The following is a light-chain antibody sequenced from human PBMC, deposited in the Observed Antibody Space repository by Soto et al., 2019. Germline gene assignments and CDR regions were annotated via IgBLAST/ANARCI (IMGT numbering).Light chain of an antibody. Sequence: DIVLTQSPATLSLSPGERATLSCRASQSVSSKLAWFQQKPGQAPSLLIYGVSTRATGVPVRFSGSGSGTELTLTINILQSEDFAVYDCQQYNNWPHSFGQGTKVDI. J-gene: IGKJ2*01. CDR2: GVS. V-gene: IGKV3-15*01. CDR1: QSVSSK. CDR3: QQYNNWPHS.